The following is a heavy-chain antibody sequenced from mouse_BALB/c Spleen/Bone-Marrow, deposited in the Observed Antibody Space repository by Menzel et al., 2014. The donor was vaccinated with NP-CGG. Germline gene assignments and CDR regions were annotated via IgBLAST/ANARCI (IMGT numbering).Heavy chain of an antibody. CDR3: ARLGNDDAMDY. J-gene: IGHJ4*01. D-gene: IGHD2-12*01. CDR1: GFTFSSYY. V-gene: IGHV5-6-2*01. CDR2: VNSNGGST. Sequence: EVHLVESGGGLVKLGGPLKLSCAASGFTFSSYYMSWVRRTPEKRLELVAAVNSNGGSTYYPDTVKGRFTISRDNAKNTLYLQMSSLKSEDTALYYCARLGNDDAMDYWGQGTSVTVSS.